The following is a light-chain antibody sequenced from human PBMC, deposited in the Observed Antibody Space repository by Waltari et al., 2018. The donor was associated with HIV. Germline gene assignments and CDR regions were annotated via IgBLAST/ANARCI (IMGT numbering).Light chain of an antibody. CDR2: ASA. J-gene: IGKJ4*01. Sequence: DIQMTPSPSSLSASVEDSVPITCRAVQVISIYLSWHQQKPGTVPKLLIDASATFRSGVPSRFCGSGSATDFTPTISSLQHEDVVSFYCQKYNSDPLTFGGGTKVEIK. V-gene: IGKV1-27*01. CDR1: QVISIY. CDR3: QKYNSDPLT.